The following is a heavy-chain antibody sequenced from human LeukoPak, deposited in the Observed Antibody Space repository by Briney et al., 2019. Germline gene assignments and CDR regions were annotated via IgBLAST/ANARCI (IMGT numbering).Heavy chain of an antibody. V-gene: IGHV5-51*01. D-gene: IGHD3-3*01. Sequence: GESLKISCKGSGYSFTSYWIGWVRQMPGKGLECMGIIYPGDSDTRYSPSFQGQVTISADKSISTAYLQWSSLKASDTAMYYCATSSIFPYYDFWSGYYGYWGQGTLVTVSS. CDR2: IYPGDSDT. J-gene: IGHJ4*02. CDR1: GYSFTSYW. CDR3: ATSSIFPYYDFWSGYYGY.